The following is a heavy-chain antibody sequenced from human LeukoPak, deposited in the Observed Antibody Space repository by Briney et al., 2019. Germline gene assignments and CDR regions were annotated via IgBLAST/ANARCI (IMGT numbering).Heavy chain of an antibody. V-gene: IGHV4-59*01. Sequence: PSETLSLTCTVSGGSISGYCWSWIRQPPGKGLEWIGYIYYTGSTNYNPSLKSRVTISVDTYKNQFSLKLSSVTAADTAVYYCARGYYDIDYWGQGTLVTVSS. J-gene: IGHJ4*02. CDR1: GGSISGYC. D-gene: IGHD3-22*01. CDR3: ARGYYDIDY. CDR2: IYYTGST.